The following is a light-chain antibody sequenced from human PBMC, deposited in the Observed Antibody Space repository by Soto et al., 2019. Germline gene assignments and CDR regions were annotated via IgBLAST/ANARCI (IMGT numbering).Light chain of an antibody. Sequence: QSVVAQPSWVSAAPGQKVTISCSGSSSNIGGNSVSWYQQLPGTAPKLLIYDDNKRPSGIPDRFSGSKSGTSATLGITGFQTGDEADYYCGSWDSSLSAYVLGTGTKVTVL. V-gene: IGLV1-51*01. CDR3: GSWDSSLSAYV. J-gene: IGLJ1*01. CDR1: SSNIGGNS. CDR2: DDN.